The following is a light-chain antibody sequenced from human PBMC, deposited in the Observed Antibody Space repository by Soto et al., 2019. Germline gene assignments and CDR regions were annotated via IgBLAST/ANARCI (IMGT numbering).Light chain of an antibody. CDR1: QTVTNNF. CDR3: QQYGSSPLFT. Sequence: EIVLTQSPGTLSLSPGERATLSCRASQTVTNNFLAWYQQKPGQASRLLIFGASSRATGIPDRFGGSGSGTDFSLTISSLEPEDFAVYYCQQYGSSPLFTFGPGTKVDFK. V-gene: IGKV3-20*01. J-gene: IGKJ3*01. CDR2: GAS.